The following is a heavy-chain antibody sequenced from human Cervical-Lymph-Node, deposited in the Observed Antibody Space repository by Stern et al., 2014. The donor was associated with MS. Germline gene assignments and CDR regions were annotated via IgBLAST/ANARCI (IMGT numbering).Heavy chain of an antibody. CDR3: ARDVARKYYFDS. Sequence: QVQLAESGPEVKKPGASVRVSCKASGYTFTSHYMHWVRQAPGQGLEWMGLINPSTGSSIYAQRFQGRVAMTRDTSSTTVYLELSSLTSEETALYYCARDVARKYYFDSWGQGTLVTVSS. V-gene: IGHV1-46*01. CDR2: INPSTGSS. CDR1: GYTFTSHY. D-gene: IGHD2-21*01. J-gene: IGHJ4*02.